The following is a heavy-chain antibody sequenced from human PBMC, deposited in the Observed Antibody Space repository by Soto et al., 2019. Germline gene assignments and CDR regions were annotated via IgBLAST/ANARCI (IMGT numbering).Heavy chain of an antibody. CDR1: GFTFNTYD. J-gene: IGHJ6*02. V-gene: IGHV3-64D*08. D-gene: IGHD6-19*01. CDR2: ISSSGGST. Sequence: GGSLRLSCSASGFTFNTYDMHWVRQAPGTGLEYVSTISSSGGSTYYADSVRGRFTISRDNSKNTLYLQMSSLRAQDTAVYYCVKGQWLKYYGLDVWGQGTTVTVSS. CDR3: VKGQWLKYYGLDV.